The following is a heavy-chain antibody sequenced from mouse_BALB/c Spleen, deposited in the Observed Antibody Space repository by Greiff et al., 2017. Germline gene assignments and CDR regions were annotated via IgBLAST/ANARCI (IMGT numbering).Heavy chain of an antibody. J-gene: IGHJ2*01. Sequence: EVQLVESGGGLVQPGGSLKLSCAASGFTFSSYGMSWVRQTPDKRLELVATINSNGGSTYYPDSVKGRFTISRDNAKNTLYLQMSSLKSEDTAMYYCARDRYYGSSYFDYWGQGTTLTVSS. V-gene: IGHV5-6-3*01. D-gene: IGHD1-1*01. CDR2: INSNGGST. CDR3: ARDRYYGSSYFDY. CDR1: GFTFSSYG.